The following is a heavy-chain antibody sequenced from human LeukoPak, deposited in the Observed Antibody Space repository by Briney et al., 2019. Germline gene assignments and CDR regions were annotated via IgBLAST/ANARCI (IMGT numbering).Heavy chain of an antibody. Sequence: PGGSLRLSCAASGFTFSSYAMSWVRQAPGKGLEWVSAISGSGGSTYYADSVKGRFTISRDNAKNSLYLQMNSLRAEDTAVYYCARDDCSGGSCYFSFDYWGQGTLVTVSS. D-gene: IGHD2-15*01. CDR1: GFTFSSYA. CDR2: ISGSGGST. V-gene: IGHV3-23*01. J-gene: IGHJ4*02. CDR3: ARDDCSGGSCYFSFDY.